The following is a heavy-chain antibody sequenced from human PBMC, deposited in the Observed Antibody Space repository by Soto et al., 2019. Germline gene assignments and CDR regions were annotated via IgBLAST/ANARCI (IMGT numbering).Heavy chain of an antibody. CDR2: IYYIGST. CDR1: GGTISSWY. V-gene: IGHV4-59*08. J-gene: IGHJ4*02. CDR3: ARRYGSAIDH. Sequence: QVQLQESGPGLVKPSETLSLTCTVSGGTISSWYWSWIRQPPGKGLEWIGYIYYIGSTNSNPSLKSRVTISVATSRNQLSLKRSSVTAADTAGYYCARRYGSAIDHWGQGTLVTVSS. D-gene: IGHD1-26*01.